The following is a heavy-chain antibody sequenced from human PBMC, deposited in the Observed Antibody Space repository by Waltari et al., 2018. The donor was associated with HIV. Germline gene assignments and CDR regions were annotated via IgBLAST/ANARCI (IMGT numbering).Heavy chain of an antibody. CDR3: ARDHATIFGGGGRDYGMDV. CDR1: GGSISSGGYY. J-gene: IGHJ6*02. V-gene: IGHV4-31*03. CDR2: IYYSGST. Sequence: QVQLQESGPGLVKPSQTLSLTCHVSGGSISSGGYYWSWIRQHPGKGLEWIGYIYYSGSTYYNPSLKSRVTISVDTSKNQFSLKLSSVTAADTAVYYCARDHATIFGGGGRDYGMDVWGQGTTVTVSS. D-gene: IGHD3-3*01.